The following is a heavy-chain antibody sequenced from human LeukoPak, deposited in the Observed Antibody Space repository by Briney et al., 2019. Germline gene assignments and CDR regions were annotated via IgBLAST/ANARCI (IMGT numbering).Heavy chain of an antibody. CDR2: INPNSGGT. CDR1: GYTFTGYY. V-gene: IGHV1-2*02. D-gene: IGHD4-17*01. CDR3: ARLRSTVTTLDAFDI. Sequence: ASVKVSCKSSGYTFTGYYIHWVRQAPGQRLEWIGWINPNSGGTIYAQKLQGRVTMTRDTSISTAYMELSRLRSDDTAVYYCARLRSTVTTLDAFDIWGQGTMVTVSS. J-gene: IGHJ3*02.